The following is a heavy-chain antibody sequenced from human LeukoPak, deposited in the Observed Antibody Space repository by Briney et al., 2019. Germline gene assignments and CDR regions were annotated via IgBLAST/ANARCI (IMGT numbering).Heavy chain of an antibody. Sequence: PSETLSLTCTVSSGSISSSNYYWSWIRQPAGKGLEWIGRISTIGITNYNPSLNSRVTISIDTSKNQFSLKLSSVTAADTAVYYCGGVGATRAGDWFDPRGQGTLVTVSS. CDR2: ISTIGIT. CDR1: SGSISSSNYY. J-gene: IGHJ5*02. V-gene: IGHV4-61*02. D-gene: IGHD1-26*01. CDR3: GGVGATRAGDWFDP.